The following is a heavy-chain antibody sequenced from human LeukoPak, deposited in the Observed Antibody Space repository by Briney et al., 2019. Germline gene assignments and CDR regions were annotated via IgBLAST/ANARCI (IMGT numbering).Heavy chain of an antibody. V-gene: IGHV4-61*02. D-gene: IGHD3-3*01. Sequence: SQTLSLTSTVSGGSISSGSYYWSWIRQPAGKGLEWIGRIYTSGSTNYNPSLKSRVTISVDTSKNQLSLKLSSVTAADTAVYYCARALDFWSGYPFDPWGQGTLVTVSS. J-gene: IGHJ5*02. CDR3: ARALDFWSGYPFDP. CDR1: GGSISSGSYY. CDR2: IYTSGST.